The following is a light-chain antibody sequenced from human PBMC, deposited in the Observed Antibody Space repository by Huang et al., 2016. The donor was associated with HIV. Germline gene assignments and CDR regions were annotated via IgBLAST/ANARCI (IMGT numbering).Light chain of an antibody. Sequence: PATLSLSPGERATLSCRASQSVSSYLAWYQQKPGQAPRLLIYDASNRATGIPARFSGSGSGTDFTLTISSLEPEDFAVYYCQQRSNWPRMYTFGQGTKLEIK. J-gene: IGKJ2*01. V-gene: IGKV3-11*01. CDR2: DAS. CDR3: QQRSNWPRMYT. CDR1: QSVSSY.